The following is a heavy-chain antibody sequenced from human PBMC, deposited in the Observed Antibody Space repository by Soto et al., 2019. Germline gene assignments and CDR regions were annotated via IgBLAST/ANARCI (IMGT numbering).Heavy chain of an antibody. CDR2: ISGSGGST. D-gene: IGHD2-15*01. CDR3: AKDRIYCSGGSCYSTYYYYGMDV. CDR1: GFTFSSYA. Sequence: EVQLLESGGGLVQPGGSLRLSCAASGFTFSSYAMSWVRQAPGQGLEWVSAISGSGGSTYYADSVKGRFTISRDNSKNTLYLQMNSLRDEDTAVYYCAKDRIYCSGGSCYSTYYYYGMDVWGQGTTVTVSS. V-gene: IGHV3-23*01. J-gene: IGHJ6*02.